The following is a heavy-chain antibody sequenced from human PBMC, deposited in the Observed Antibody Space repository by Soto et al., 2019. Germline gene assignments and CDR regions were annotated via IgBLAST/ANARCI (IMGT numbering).Heavy chain of an antibody. CDR2: ISYDGSNK. J-gene: IGHJ6*02. V-gene: IGHV3-30*18. D-gene: IGHD4-17*01. Sequence: PGGSLRLSCAASGFTFSSYDMHWVRQAPGKGLEWVAVISYDGSNKYYADSVKGRFTISRDNSKNTLYLQMNSLRAEDTAVYYCAKEAGPYGGGYYGMDVWGQGTTVTVSS. CDR3: AKEAGPYGGGYYGMDV. CDR1: GFTFSSYD.